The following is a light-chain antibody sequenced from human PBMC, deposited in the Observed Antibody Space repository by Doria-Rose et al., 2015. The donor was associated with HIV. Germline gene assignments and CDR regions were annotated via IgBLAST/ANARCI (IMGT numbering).Light chain of an antibody. CDR3: QQYNSYSPYT. V-gene: IGKV1-5*03. Sequence: SVGDRVTITCRASQILDNSLAWYQQKPGKAPNLLIYKASSLESGVPSRFSGSGSGREFTLTISSLQPDDFATYYCQQYNSYSPYTFGQGTKLEIK. J-gene: IGKJ2*01. CDR2: KAS. CDR1: QILDNS.